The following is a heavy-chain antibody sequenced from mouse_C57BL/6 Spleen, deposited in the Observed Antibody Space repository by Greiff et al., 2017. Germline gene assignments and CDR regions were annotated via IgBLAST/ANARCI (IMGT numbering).Heavy chain of an antibody. CDR1: GYTFTSYW. Sequence: QVQLQQPGAELVRPGTSVKLSCKASGYTFTSYWMHWVKQRPGQGLEWIGVIDPSDSYTNYNQKFKGKATLTVDTTSSTAYMQLSSRTSEDSAVYYCARSDYGSLYWGQGTTLTVSS. CDR3: ARSDYGSLY. CDR2: IDPSDSYT. D-gene: IGHD1-1*01. J-gene: IGHJ2*01. V-gene: IGHV1-59*01.